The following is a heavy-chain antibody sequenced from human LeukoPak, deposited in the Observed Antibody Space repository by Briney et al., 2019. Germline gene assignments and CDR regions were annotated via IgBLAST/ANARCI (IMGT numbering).Heavy chain of an antibody. V-gene: IGHV2-5*01. CDR3: AHRRDPKYLRYSGSYLKTPNWFDP. CDR1: GFSLSTSGVG. Sequence: SGPTLVNPTQTLTLTCTFSGFSLSTSGVGVGWIRQPPGKALEWLALIYWNDDKRYSPSLKSRLTITKDTSKNQVVLTMTNMDPVDTATYYCAHRRDPKYLRYSGSYLKTPNWFDPWGQGTLVTVSS. J-gene: IGHJ5*02. D-gene: IGHD1-26*01. CDR2: IYWNDDK.